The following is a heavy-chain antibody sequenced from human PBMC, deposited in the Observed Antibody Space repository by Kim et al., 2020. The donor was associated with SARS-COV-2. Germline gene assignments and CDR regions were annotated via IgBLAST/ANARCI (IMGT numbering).Heavy chain of an antibody. J-gene: IGHJ6*03. CDR3: ASASSSWYYMDV. V-gene: IGHV1-8*01. D-gene: IGHD6-13*01. Sequence: GYAQKCQGRVTMTRNTSISTAYMELSSLRSEDTAVYYCASASSSWYYMDVWGKGTTVTVSS.